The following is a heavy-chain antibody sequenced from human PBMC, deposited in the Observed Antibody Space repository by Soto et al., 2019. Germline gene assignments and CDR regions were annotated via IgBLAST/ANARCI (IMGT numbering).Heavy chain of an antibody. CDR3: ARDAAAGY. CDR1: GGSISSYY. Sequence: SETLSRTWTVSGGSISSYYWGWIRQPPGKGLEWIGYIYYSGSTHYNPSLKSRVTISLDTSKNQFSLKLSSVTAADTAVYYCARDAAAGYWGQGTLVTVSS. J-gene: IGHJ4*02. V-gene: IGHV4-59*01. CDR2: IYYSGST. D-gene: IGHD6-13*01.